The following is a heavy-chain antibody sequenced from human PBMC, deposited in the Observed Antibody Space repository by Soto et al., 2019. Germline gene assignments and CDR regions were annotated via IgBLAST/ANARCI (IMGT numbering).Heavy chain of an antibody. V-gene: IGHV4-31*03. Sequence: TLSLTCRVSGASISGDGHYWSWIRQYPGWGLEWIGYLYYSGSTFYTPSLRSRVSILGDTSKNQFSLSLTSVTAADTAVYYCARDHIALPGLNGGQGIVVTVYS. CDR3: ARDHIALPGLN. J-gene: IGHJ4*02. CDR1: GASISGDGHY. D-gene: IGHD6-19*01. CDR2: LYYSGST.